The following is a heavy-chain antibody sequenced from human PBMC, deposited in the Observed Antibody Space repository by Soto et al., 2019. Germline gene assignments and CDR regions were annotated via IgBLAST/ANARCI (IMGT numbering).Heavy chain of an antibody. CDR2: ISGSGGST. V-gene: IGHV3-23*01. CDR3: AKDSESITIFGVVIIDY. Sequence: GGSLRLSCAASGFTFSSYAMSWVRQAPGKGLEWVSAISGSGGSTYYADSVKGRFTISRDNSKNTLYLQMNSLRAEDTAVYYCAKDSESITIFGVVIIDYWGQGTLVTVSS. J-gene: IGHJ4*02. D-gene: IGHD3-3*01. CDR1: GFTFSSYA.